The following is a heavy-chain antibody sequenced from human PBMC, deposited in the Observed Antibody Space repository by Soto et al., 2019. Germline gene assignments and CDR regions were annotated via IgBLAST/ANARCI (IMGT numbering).Heavy chain of an antibody. CDR1: GFTFSSYG. V-gene: IGHV3-33*01. J-gene: IGHJ6*02. CDR2: IWYDGSNK. CDR3: ARDPLGYRSYYGMDV. D-gene: IGHD6-13*01. Sequence: QVQLVESGGGVVQPGRSLRLSCAASGFTFSSYGMHWVRQAPGKGLEWVAVIWYDGSNKYYADSVKGRFTISRDNSKNTLYLQMSSLRAEDTAVYYGARDPLGYRSYYGMDVWGQGTTVNVSS.